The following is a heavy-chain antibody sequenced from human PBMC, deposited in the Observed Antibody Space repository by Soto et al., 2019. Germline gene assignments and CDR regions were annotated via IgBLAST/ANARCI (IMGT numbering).Heavy chain of an antibody. Sequence: EVQLEESGGALVQPGRSLRLSCAASGFTFDDYAMHCVRQVGKGLEWVSSISWNSGNIGYADSVKGRFTTSRDNAKNSLYLQMNSLRPEDTALYYCVRSKGGYSYGTPFDYWGQGTLVTVSS. J-gene: IGHJ4*02. CDR2: ISWNSGNI. D-gene: IGHD5-18*01. V-gene: IGHV3-9*01. CDR3: VRSKGGYSYGTPFDY. CDR1: GFTFDDYA.